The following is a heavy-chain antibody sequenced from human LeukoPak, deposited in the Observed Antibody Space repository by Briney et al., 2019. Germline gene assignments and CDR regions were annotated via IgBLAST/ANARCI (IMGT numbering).Heavy chain of an antibody. V-gene: IGHV3-21*01. CDR3: ARSIKVVPAAMSHTYAFDI. CDR1: GFTFSSYS. D-gene: IGHD2-2*01. Sequence: GGSLRLSCAASGFTFSSYSMNWVRQAPGKGLEWVSSISSSSSYIYYADSVKGRFTISRDNAKNSLYLQTNSLRAEDTAVYYCARSIKVVPAAMSHTYAFDIWGQGTMVTVSS. J-gene: IGHJ3*02. CDR2: ISSSSSYI.